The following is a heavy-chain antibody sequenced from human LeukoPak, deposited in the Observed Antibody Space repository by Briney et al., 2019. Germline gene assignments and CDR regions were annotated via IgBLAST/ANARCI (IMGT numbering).Heavy chain of an antibody. CDR2: ISISGTTI. CDR1: GFTFTDFY. J-gene: IGHJ4*02. V-gene: IGHV3-11*01. Sequence: GGSLRLSCAASGFTFTDFYMSWIRQAPGKGLEWVSYISISGTTIYYADSVKGRFTFSRDNAKNSLYLEMNSLRAEDTAVYYCARTGRLQYGDYVAFDYWGQGTLVTVSS. CDR3: ARTGRLQYGDYVAFDY. D-gene: IGHD4-17*01.